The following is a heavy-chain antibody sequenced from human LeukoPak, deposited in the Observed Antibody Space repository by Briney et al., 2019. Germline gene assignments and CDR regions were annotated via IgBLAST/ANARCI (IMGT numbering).Heavy chain of an antibody. CDR1: GGSISSGDYY. V-gene: IGHV4-30-4*01. Sequence: SETLSLTCTVSGGSISSGDYYWSWIRQPPGKGLEWIGYIYYSGSTYYNPSLKSRVTISVDTSKNQFSLKLSSVTAADTAVYYCARELRERYYFDYWGQGTLVTVSS. D-gene: IGHD4-17*01. CDR2: IYYSGST. J-gene: IGHJ4*02. CDR3: ARELRERYYFDY.